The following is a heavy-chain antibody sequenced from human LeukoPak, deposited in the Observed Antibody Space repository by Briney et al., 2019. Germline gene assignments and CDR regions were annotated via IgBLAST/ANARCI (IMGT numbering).Heavy chain of an antibody. CDR3: AKRGDTAMVRNWYFDP. J-gene: IGHJ2*01. D-gene: IGHD5-18*01. V-gene: IGHV3-30*02. CDR2: IRYDGSNK. Sequence: GGSLRLSCAASGFTFSSYGMHWVRQAPGKGLEWVAFIRYDGSNKYYADSVKGRFTISRDNSKNTLYLQMNSLRAEDTAVYYCAKRGDTAMVRNWYFDPWGRGTLVTVSS. CDR1: GFTFSSYG.